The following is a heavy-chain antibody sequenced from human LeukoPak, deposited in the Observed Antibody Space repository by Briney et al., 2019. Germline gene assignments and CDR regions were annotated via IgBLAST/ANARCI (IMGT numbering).Heavy chain of an antibody. J-gene: IGHJ4*02. CDR2: IHYSGTT. V-gene: IGHV4-39*01. Sequence: SETLSLTCTVSGGSIRSSSLYWGWIRQSPGKGLEWIGTIHYSGTTSYNPSLKSRVTMSLETSNNQFSLKLTSVTAADTGVYLCVTRSAGSYSDYWGQGTLVTVSS. D-gene: IGHD1-26*01. CDR1: GGSIRSSSLY. CDR3: VTRSAGSYSDY.